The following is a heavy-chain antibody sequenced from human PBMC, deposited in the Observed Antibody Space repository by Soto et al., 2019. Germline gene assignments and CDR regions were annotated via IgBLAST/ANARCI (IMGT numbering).Heavy chain of an antibody. CDR3: ARDLNTGYIDY. CDR1: GFTFGRSG. CDR2: IWFDGRKK. Sequence: QVQMVESGGGVVQPGTSLRLSCVASGFTFGRSGMHWVRQAPGGALEWVAIIWFDGRKKYYADSVKGRITVSRDNSKNALYLQMDSLRGDDTAVYYCARDLNTGYIDYWGQGTLVTVSS. D-gene: IGHD5-12*01. V-gene: IGHV3-33*01. J-gene: IGHJ4*02.